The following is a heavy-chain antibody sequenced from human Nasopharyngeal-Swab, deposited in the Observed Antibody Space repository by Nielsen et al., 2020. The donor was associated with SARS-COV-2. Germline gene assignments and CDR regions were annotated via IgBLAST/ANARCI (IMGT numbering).Heavy chain of an antibody. CDR2: TYYRSKWYN. J-gene: IGHJ4*02. CDR3: ARDLDSSSWYPYYFDY. V-gene: IGHV6-1*01. Sequence: WIRQSPSRGLEWLGRTYYRSKWYNDYAVSVKSRITINPDTSKNQFSLQLNSVTPEDTAVYYCARDLDSSSWYPYYFDYWGQGTLVPSPQ. D-gene: IGHD6-13*01.